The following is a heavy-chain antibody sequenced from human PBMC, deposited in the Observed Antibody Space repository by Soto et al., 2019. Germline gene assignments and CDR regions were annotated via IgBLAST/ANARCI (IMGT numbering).Heavy chain of an antibody. J-gene: IGHJ4*02. CDR2: ISSSSSYN. CDR3: ARDREVVPAVKTHFDY. D-gene: IGHD2-2*01. Sequence: GGSLRLSCAASGFTFSSYSMNWVRQAPGKGLEWVSSISSSSSYNYYENSVKGRFTISRDNAKNSTYLQMNSLRAGDTAVYYCARDREVVPAVKTHFDYWGQGTLVTVSS. CDR1: GFTFSSYS. V-gene: IGHV3-21*01.